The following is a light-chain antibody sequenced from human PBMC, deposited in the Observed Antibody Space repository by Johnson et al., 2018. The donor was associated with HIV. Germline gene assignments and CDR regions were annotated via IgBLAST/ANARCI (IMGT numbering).Light chain of an antibody. V-gene: IGLV1-51*01. CDR3: GTWDTSLSALYV. CDR1: SSNIGNNF. Sequence: QSVLTQPPSVSAAPGQRVTISCSGSSSNIGNNFVSWYQQLPGTAPKVLIYDTSKRPSGIPDRFSGSKSGTSATLGITGLQNGDEADYYCGTWDTSLSALYVFGTGTKVTVL. CDR2: DTS. J-gene: IGLJ1*01.